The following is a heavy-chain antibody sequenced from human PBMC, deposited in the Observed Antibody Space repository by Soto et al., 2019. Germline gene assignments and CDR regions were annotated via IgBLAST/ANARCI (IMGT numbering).Heavy chain of an antibody. CDR3: ARGTGNYYYYGMDV. CDR2: IIPIFTTA. V-gene: IGHV1-69*13. CDR1: GGTFNSYA. Sequence: GASVKVSCKASGGTFNSYAISWVRQAPGQGLEWMGGIIPIFTTANYAQKFQGRVTITADESTSTAYMELSSLRSEDTAVYYCARGTGNYYYYGMDVWGQGTTVTVSS. J-gene: IGHJ6*02.